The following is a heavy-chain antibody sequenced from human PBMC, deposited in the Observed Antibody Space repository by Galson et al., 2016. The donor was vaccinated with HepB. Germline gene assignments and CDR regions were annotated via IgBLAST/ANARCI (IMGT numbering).Heavy chain of an antibody. Sequence: SVKVSCKASGYTFTGYYLHWVRQAPGQGLEWMGWINPNSGGTHYAQKFQGRVIMTRDTSISTVYMELRRLRSDDTAVYFCARVGGYYLHHFDYWGQGNLVTVSS. CDR3: ARVGGYYLHHFDY. J-gene: IGHJ4*02. CDR1: GYTFTGYY. CDR2: INPNSGGT. D-gene: IGHD3-22*01. V-gene: IGHV1-2*02.